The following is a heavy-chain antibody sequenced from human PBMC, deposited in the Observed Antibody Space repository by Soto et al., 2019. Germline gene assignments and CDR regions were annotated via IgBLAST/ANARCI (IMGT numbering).Heavy chain of an antibody. CDR2: MNPNSGNT. V-gene: IGHV1-8*01. CDR1: GYTFTSYD. D-gene: IGHD3-10*01. Sequence: QVQLVQSGAEVKKPGASVKVSCKASGYTFTSYDINWVRQATGQGLEWMGWMNPNSGNTGYAQKFQGRVTMTRNTSISTAYMELSSLRSEDTDVYYCARAPYYYLRDEGHYGTDVWGQGTTVTVSS. CDR3: ARAPYYYLRDEGHYGTDV. J-gene: IGHJ6*02.